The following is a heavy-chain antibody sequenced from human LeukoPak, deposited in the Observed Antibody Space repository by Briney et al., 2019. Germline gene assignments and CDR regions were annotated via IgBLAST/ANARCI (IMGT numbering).Heavy chain of an antibody. CDR2: ISWNSGAI. D-gene: IGHD3-10*01. Sequence: GGSLRLSCAASGFTFDDFAMHWVRQAPGKGLEWVSSISWNSGAIGYADSVKGQFTISRDNAKNSLYLQMNSLRAEDMALYYCAKGFRGVNSGAFDIWGQGTMVTVSS. CDR3: AKGFRGVNSGAFDI. J-gene: IGHJ3*02. CDR1: GFTFDDFA. V-gene: IGHV3-9*03.